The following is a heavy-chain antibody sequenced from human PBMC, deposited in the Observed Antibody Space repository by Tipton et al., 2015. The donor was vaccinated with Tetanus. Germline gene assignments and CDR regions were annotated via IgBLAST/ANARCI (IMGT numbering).Heavy chain of an antibody. CDR3: ARHVHGFGALLTPAATHYYYGMDV. D-gene: IGHD2-2*01. V-gene: IGHV4-30-2*01. CDR1: GGSISTGGYS. CDR2: IYRTGST. Sequence: TLSLTCTVSGGSISTGGYSWRWIRQPPGKGLECIGYIYRTGSTNYKPSLKSRVTISVDTSKNQFSLKLSSVTAADTAVYYCARHVHGFGALLTPAATHYYYGMDVWGQGTTVTVSS. J-gene: IGHJ6*02.